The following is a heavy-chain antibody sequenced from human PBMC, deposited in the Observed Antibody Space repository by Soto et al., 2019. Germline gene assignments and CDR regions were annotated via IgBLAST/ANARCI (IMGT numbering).Heavy chain of an antibody. Sequence: SETLSLTCTVSGGSISSYYWSWILQPPGKGLEWIGYIYYSGSTNYNPSLKSRVTISVDTSKNQFSLKLSSVTAADTAVYYCARVWSYSSSGYFDYWGQGTLVTVSS. CDR3: ARVWSYSSSGYFDY. D-gene: IGHD6-13*01. V-gene: IGHV4-59*01. CDR1: GGSISSYY. J-gene: IGHJ4*02. CDR2: IYYSGST.